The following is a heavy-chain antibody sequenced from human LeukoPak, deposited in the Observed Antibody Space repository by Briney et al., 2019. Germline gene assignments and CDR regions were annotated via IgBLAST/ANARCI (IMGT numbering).Heavy chain of an antibody. D-gene: IGHD6-19*01. CDR3: AKSGSSGWYCNY. Sequence: QPGGSLRLSCAASGFTFSSYSMNWVRQAPGKGLEWVAFIRYDGSNKYYADSVKGRFTISRDNSKNTLYLQMNSLRAEDTAVYYCAKSGSSGWYCNYWGQGTLVTVSS. V-gene: IGHV3-30*02. CDR1: GFTFSSYS. CDR2: IRYDGSNK. J-gene: IGHJ4*02.